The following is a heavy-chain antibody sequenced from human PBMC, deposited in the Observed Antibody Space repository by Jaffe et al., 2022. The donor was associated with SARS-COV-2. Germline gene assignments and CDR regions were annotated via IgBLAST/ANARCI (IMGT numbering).Heavy chain of an antibody. CDR3: ARDLDDRVWGIHYFDH. Sequence: EVQLVESGGGLVQPGGSLRLSCAASGFTFSSYSMNWVRQAPGKGPEWLSHISSSGTTTYYADSLKGRFTISRDNAKNSLYLQMNSLRAEDTAVYYCARDLDDRVWGIHYFDHWGQGTLVTVSS. D-gene: IGHD3-16*01. J-gene: IGHJ4*02. V-gene: IGHV3-48*01. CDR2: ISSSGTTT. CDR1: GFTFSSYS.